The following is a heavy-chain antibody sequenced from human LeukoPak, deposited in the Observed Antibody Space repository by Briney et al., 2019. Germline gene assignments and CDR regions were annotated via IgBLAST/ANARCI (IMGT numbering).Heavy chain of an antibody. Sequence: SETLSLICAVYGGSFSGYHLSGIRQPPAKRLKWPEEINQSGSTNYNPSLTSRVTISVDTSKNQFSLKLSSVTAADTAVYYCAGQTDSGSYGGSYYYYMDVWGKGTTVTVSS. V-gene: IGHV4-34*01. D-gene: IGHD1-26*01. CDR1: GGSFSGYH. CDR2: INQSGST. J-gene: IGHJ6*03. CDR3: AGQTDSGSYGGSYYYYMDV.